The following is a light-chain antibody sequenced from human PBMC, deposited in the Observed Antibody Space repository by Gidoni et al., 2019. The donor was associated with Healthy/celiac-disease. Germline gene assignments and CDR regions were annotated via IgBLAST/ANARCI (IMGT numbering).Light chain of an antibody. CDR1: QSVSSSY. Sequence: EIVLTQSPGTLSLSPGDRATLSCRASQSVSSSYLAWYQQKPGQAPRLLIYGASSRATGIPDRFSGSGSGTDFTLTISILEPEDFAVYYCQQYGSSPRTFGKGPRWKSN. V-gene: IGKV3-20*01. CDR3: QQYGSSPRT. CDR2: GAS. J-gene: IGKJ1*01.